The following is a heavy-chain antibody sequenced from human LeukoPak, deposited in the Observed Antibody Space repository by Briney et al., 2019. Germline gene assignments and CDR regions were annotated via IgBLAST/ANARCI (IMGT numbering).Heavy chain of an antibody. D-gene: IGHD3-22*01. V-gene: IGHV4-59*01. CDR3: ASSFYYDSVDAFDI. CDR2: IYYSGST. J-gene: IGHJ3*02. CDR1: GGSISSYY. Sequence: PSETLSLTCTVSGGSISSYYWSWIRQPPGKGLEWIGYIYYSGSTNYNPSLKSRVTISVDTSKNQFSLKLSSVTAADTAVYYCASSFYYDSVDAFDIWGQGTMVTVSP.